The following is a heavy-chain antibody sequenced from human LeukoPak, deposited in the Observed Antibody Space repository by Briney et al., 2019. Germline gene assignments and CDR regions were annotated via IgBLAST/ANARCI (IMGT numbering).Heavy chain of an antibody. J-gene: IGHJ4*02. D-gene: IGHD3-3*01. CDR3: ARRARITIFGVALIRLGYFDY. CDR1: GGSFSGYY. CDR2: INHSGST. Sequence: SETLSLTCAVYGGSFSGYYWSWIRQPPGKGLEWIGEINHSGSTNYNPSLKSRVTISVDTSKNQFSLKLSSVTAADTAVYYCARRARITIFGVALIRLGYFDYWGQGTLVTVSS. V-gene: IGHV4-34*01.